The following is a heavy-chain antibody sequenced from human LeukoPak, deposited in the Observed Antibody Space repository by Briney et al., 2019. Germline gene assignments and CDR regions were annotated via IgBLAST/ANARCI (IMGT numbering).Heavy chain of an antibody. CDR3: ARHRKQQGVDY. Sequence: SETLSLTCAVYGGSFSGYYWSWIRQPPGKGLEWIGEINHSGSTNYNPSLKSRVTISVDTSKNQFSLELSSVTAADTAVYYCARHRKQQGVDYWGQGTLVTVSS. J-gene: IGHJ4*02. V-gene: IGHV4-34*01. CDR2: INHSGST. D-gene: IGHD6-13*01. CDR1: GGSFSGYY.